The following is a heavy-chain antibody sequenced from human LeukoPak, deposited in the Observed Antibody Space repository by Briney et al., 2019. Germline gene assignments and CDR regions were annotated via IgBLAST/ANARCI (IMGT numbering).Heavy chain of an antibody. D-gene: IGHD3-10*01. CDR2: ISAYNGNT. J-gene: IGHJ4*02. Sequence: ASVKVSCKASGYTFTSYGISWVRQAPGQGLEWMGWISAYNGNTNYAQKLQGRVTMTTDTSTSTAYMELWSLRSDDTAVYYCAREAQAGSYSLYYFDYWGQGTLVTVSS. V-gene: IGHV1-18*01. CDR3: AREAQAGSYSLYYFDY. CDR1: GYTFTSYG.